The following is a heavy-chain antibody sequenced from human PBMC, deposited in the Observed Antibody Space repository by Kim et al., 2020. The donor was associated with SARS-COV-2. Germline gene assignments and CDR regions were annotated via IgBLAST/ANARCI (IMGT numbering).Heavy chain of an antibody. J-gene: IGHJ5*02. CDR2: ITKNSGTL. Sequence: GGSLRLSCVTSGFTFSDYDMNWVRQAPGKGLEWLSFITKNSGTLYYEESVMGRSTISRDNAKNSLYLQMDRLRDEDTAVYYCVRDRWGGSLDLWGQGTLVTVSS. CDR1: GFTFSDYD. CDR3: VRDRWGGSLDL. V-gene: IGHV3-48*02. D-gene: IGHD3-16*01.